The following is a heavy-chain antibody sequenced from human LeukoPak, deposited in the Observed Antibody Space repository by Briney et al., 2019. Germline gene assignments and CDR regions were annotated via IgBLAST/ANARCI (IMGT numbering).Heavy chain of an antibody. D-gene: IGHD6-13*01. J-gene: IGHJ4*02. CDR2: IRYDGSNK. Sequence: GGSLRLSCAASGFTFSSYGMHWVRQAPGKGLEWVAFIRYDGSNKYYADSVKGRFTISRDNSKNTLYLQMNSLRAEDTAVYYCARDLGYSSSWTGFNYWGQGTLVTVSS. V-gene: IGHV3-30*02. CDR3: ARDLGYSSSWTGFNY. CDR1: GFTFSSYG.